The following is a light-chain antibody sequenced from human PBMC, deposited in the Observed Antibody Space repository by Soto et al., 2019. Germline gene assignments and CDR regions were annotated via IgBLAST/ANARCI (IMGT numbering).Light chain of an antibody. J-gene: IGKJ2*02. Sequence: EIVMTQSPATLSVSPGERATLSCRASQSVSSNLAWYQQKPGQAPRLLIYGASTRATGIPARFSGSGSGTEFTITISSLQPEEVAVYYCQQYNNWPPCTFGEGTKVEI. CDR3: QQYNNWPPCT. V-gene: IGKV3-15*01. CDR2: GAS. CDR1: QSVSSN.